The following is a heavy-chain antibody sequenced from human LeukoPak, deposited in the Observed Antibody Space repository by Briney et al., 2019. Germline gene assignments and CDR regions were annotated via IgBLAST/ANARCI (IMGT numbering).Heavy chain of an antibody. D-gene: IGHD2-2*01. J-gene: IGHJ3*02. CDR1: GFTFSSYS. V-gene: IGHV3-48*02. CDR2: ISSSSSTI. CDR3: ATGYCSSTSCYNDAFDI. Sequence: HSGGSLRLSCAASGFTFSSYSMNWVRQAPGKGLEWVSYISSSSSTIYYADSVKGRFTISRDNAKNSLYLQMNSLRDEDTAVYYCATGYCSSTSCYNDAFDIWGQGTMVTVSS.